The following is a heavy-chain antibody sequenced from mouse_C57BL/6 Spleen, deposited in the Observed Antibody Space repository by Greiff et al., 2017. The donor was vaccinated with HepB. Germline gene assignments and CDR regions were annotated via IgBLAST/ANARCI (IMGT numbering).Heavy chain of an antibody. CDR1: GFSLSTFGMG. J-gene: IGHJ4*01. V-gene: IGHV8-8*01. CDR3: ARIYYEYDDLPLGY. Sequence: QVTLKVCGPGILQPSQSLSLTCSSSGFSLSTFGMGVGWLRQPSGKGLEWLAHIWWDDDKYYNPALNSRLTISKDTSKNQVFLKIANVDTADTATYYCARIYYEYDDLPLGYWGQGTTVTVSS. CDR2: IWWDDDK. D-gene: IGHD2-4*01.